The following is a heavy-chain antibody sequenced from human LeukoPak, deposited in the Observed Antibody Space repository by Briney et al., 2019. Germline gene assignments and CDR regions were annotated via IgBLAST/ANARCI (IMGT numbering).Heavy chain of an antibody. V-gene: IGHV3-30*04. CDR3: ARAHLSSSSTDYMDV. J-gene: IGHJ6*03. Sequence: GGSLRLSCAASGFTLSSHATHWVRQAPGKGLEWVALISYDGNIKYYADSVKGRFTISRDNSKNTLSLQMNSLRPEDTAVYYCARAHLSSSSTDYMDVWGKGTTVTVSS. CDR2: ISYDGNIK. CDR1: GFTLSSHA. D-gene: IGHD6-6*01.